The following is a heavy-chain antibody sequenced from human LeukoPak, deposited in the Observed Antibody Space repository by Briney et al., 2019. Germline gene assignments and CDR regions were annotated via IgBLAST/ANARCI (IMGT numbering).Heavy chain of an antibody. D-gene: IGHD4-17*01. J-gene: IGHJ4*02. CDR2: INPNSGDT. Sequence: ASVKVSCKASGYTFTGYYMHWVRQAPGQGLEWMGWINPNSGDTNYAQKFQGRVTMTRDTSISTAYMELRSLGSDDTAVYYCARDAPGRNYGDYRELDYWGQGTLVTVSS. CDR3: ARDAPGRNYGDYRELDY. CDR1: GYTFTGYY. V-gene: IGHV1-2*02.